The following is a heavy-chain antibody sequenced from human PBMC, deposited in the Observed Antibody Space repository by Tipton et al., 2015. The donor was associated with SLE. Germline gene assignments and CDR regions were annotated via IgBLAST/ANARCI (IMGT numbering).Heavy chain of an antibody. D-gene: IGHD7-27*01. J-gene: IGHJ4*02. CDR3: AMRDASAYWGGFNY. CDR2: IEQDGSGK. CDR1: GFTFSSHW. Sequence: SLRLSCAASGFTFSSHWMSWVRQAPGKGLEWVTNIEQDGSGKYYLDSVKGRFTVSRDNTKNSLYLQMNSLRADDTAVYYCAMRDASAYWGGFNYWDRGTLVTVSS. V-gene: IGHV3-7*01.